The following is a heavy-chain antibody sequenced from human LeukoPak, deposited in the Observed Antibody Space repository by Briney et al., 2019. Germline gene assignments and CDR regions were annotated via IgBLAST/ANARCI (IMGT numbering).Heavy chain of an antibody. D-gene: IGHD3-9*01. CDR2: ISGSGGST. CDR1: GFTFSSYA. J-gene: IGHJ5*02. CDR3: AKDKRYRGASWFDP. V-gene: IGHV3-23*01. Sequence: PGGSLRLSCAASGFTFSSYAMSWVRRAPGKGLEWVSAISGSGGSTYYADSVKGRFTISRDNSKNTLYLQMNSLRAEDTAVYYCAKDKRYRGASWFDPWGQGTLVTVSS.